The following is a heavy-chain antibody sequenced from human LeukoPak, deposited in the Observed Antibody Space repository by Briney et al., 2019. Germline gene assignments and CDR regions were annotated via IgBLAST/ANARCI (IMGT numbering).Heavy chain of an antibody. V-gene: IGHV4-38-2*02. CDR1: GYSISRGYH. CDR3: ARDRNYGDHSGWFDP. CDR2: IDQSGST. J-gene: IGHJ5*02. D-gene: IGHD4-17*01. Sequence: PSETLSLTCNVSGYSISRGYHWGWIRQPPGKGLEEIGTIDQSGSTYYNPSLKSRVTISVDTSKNQFSLKLSSVTAADTAVYYCARDRNYGDHSGWFDPWGQGTLVTVSS.